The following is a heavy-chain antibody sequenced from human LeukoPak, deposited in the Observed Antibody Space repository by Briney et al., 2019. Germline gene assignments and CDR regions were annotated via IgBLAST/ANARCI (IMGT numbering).Heavy chain of an antibody. CDR3: ARGSYGYSYGFVFDY. Sequence: ASVKVSCKASGYTLTSYYMHWVRQAPGQGLEWMGIINPSGGSTSYAQKFQGRVTMTRDMSTSTVYMELSSLRSEDTAVYYCARGSYGYSYGFVFDYWGQGTLVTVSS. J-gene: IGHJ4*02. V-gene: IGHV1-46*01. D-gene: IGHD5-18*01. CDR1: GYTLTSYY. CDR2: INPSGGST.